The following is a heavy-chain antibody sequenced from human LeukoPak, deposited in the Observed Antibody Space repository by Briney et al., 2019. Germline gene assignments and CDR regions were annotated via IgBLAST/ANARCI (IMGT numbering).Heavy chain of an antibody. CDR2: FDPEDGET. V-gene: IGHV1-24*01. Sequence: AASVTVSCKVSGYTLTELSMHWVRQAPGKGLEWMGGFDPEDGETIYAQKFQGRVTMTRDTSISTAYMELSRLRSDDTAVYYCARGVGSWYYFDYWGQGTLVTVSS. D-gene: IGHD6-13*01. CDR3: ARGVGSWYYFDY. J-gene: IGHJ4*02. CDR1: GYTLTELS.